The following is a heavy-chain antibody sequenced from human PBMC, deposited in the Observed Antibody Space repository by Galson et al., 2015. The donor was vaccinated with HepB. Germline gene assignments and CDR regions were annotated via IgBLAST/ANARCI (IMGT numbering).Heavy chain of an antibody. V-gene: IGHV1-69*02. CDR3: AKSEMATTTGGDY. Sequence: SVKVSCKASGGTFSSYTISWVRQAPGQGLEWMGRIIPILGIANYAQKFQGRVTITADKSTSTAYMELSSLRSEDTAVYYCAKSEMATTTGGDYWGQGTLVTVSS. J-gene: IGHJ4*02. D-gene: IGHD5-24*01. CDR1: GGTFSSYT. CDR2: IIPILGIA.